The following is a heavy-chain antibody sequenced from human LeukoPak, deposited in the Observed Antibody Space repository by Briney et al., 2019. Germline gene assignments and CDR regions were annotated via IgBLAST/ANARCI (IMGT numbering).Heavy chain of an antibody. CDR1: GFTFDDYA. V-gene: IGHV3-43*02. CDR2: ISGDGGST. Sequence: PGGSLRLSCAASGFTFDDYAMHWFRQAPGKGLEWVSLISGDGGSTYYADSVKGRFTISRDNSKNSLYLQMNSLRTEDTALYYCANGVEGSGWYYPPQFDPWGQGTLVTVSS. D-gene: IGHD6-19*01. CDR3: ANGVEGSGWYYPPQFDP. J-gene: IGHJ5*02.